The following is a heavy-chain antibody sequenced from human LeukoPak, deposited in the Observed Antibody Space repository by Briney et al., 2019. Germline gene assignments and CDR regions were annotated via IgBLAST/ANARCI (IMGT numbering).Heavy chain of an antibody. Sequence: SETLSLTCTVSGYSISSGYYWGWIRQPPGKGLEWIGNIYPTGSTYYNPSLKSRVTISVDTSKNQFSLKVSSVSAADTAVYYCASRKLGNDYWGQGTLVTVSS. V-gene: IGHV4-38-2*02. D-gene: IGHD7-27*01. CDR1: GYSISSGYY. CDR2: IYPTGST. CDR3: ASRKLGNDY. J-gene: IGHJ4*02.